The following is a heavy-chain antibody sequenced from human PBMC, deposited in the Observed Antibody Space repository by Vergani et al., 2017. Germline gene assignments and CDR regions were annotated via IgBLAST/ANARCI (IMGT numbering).Heavy chain of an antibody. V-gene: IGHV4-4*02. CDR3: ASGVVVVAANCYYYGMDV. J-gene: IGHJ6*02. CDR1: GGSLSSSNW. D-gene: IGHD2-15*01. Sequence: QVQLQESGPGLVKPSGTLSLTCAVSGGSLSSSNWWSWVRQPPGKGLEWIGEIYHRGSINYNPSLKSRVTISVDKSKNQFSLKLSYVTAADTAVYYCASGVVVVAANCYYYGMDVWGQGTTVTVSS. CDR2: IYHRGSI.